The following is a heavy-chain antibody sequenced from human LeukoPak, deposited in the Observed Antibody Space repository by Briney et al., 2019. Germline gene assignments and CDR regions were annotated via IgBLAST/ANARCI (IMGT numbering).Heavy chain of an antibody. V-gene: IGHV3-74*01. CDR1: GFTFSNSL. CDR3: ARDGDGYNY. Sequence: PGGSLRLSCAASGFTFSNSLMHWVRQVPGKGLVWVARIDTDGSTTHYADSVKGRFTISRDNTRNTLFLQMNSLRAEDTAVYYCARDGDGYNYWGQGTLVTVSS. J-gene: IGHJ4*02. D-gene: IGHD5-24*01. CDR2: IDTDGSTT.